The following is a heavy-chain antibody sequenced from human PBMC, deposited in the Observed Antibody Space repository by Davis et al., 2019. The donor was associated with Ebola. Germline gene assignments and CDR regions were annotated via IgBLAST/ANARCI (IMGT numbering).Heavy chain of an antibody. CDR2: IWSDENIK. D-gene: IGHD2/OR15-2a*01. CDR1: GFTFSSWG. Sequence: SLKISCAASGFTFSSWGMHWVRQAPGTGLEWVAVIWSDENIKYYGDSVRGRFTISRDNAKNTLYLQMDSLRAEDTAVYHCARVIHFPGIGTDVWGQGATVTVSS. V-gene: IGHV3-33*01. CDR3: ARVIHFPGIGTDV. J-gene: IGHJ6*02.